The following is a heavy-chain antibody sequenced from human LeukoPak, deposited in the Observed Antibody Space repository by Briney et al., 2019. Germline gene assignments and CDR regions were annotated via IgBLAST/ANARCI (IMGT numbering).Heavy chain of an antibody. Sequence: GGSLRLSCAASGFTFSSYAMSWVRQAPGKGLEWVSAISGSGGSTYYADSVKGRFTISRDNSKNTLYLQMNSLRAEDTAVYYCAKVSYYDSSGSPFDPWGQGTLVTVSS. J-gene: IGHJ5*02. CDR2: ISGSGGST. D-gene: IGHD3-22*01. CDR1: GFTFSSYA. V-gene: IGHV3-23*01. CDR3: AKVSYYDSSGSPFDP.